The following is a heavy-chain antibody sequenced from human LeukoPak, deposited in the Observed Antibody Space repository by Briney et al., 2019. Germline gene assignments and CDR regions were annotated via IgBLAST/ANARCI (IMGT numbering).Heavy chain of an antibody. V-gene: IGHV3-48*03. CDR3: ARDLSVAQEIDY. CDR1: GFTFSSYE. CDR2: ISSSGSTI. D-gene: IGHD2-15*01. J-gene: IGHJ4*02. Sequence: GGSLRLSCAASGFTFSSYEMNWVRQAPGKGLEWVSYISSSGSTIYYADSVKGLFTISRDNSKNSLYLQMNSLRAEDTAVYYCARDLSVAQEIDYWGQGTLVTVSS.